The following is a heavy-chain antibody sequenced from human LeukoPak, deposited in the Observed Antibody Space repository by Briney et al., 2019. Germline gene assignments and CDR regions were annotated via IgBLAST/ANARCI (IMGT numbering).Heavy chain of an antibody. CDR1: TFSISSGYY. Sequence: SETLSLTCTVSTFSISSGYYWGWIRQPPGKGLEWIGSIYRTGNTNYNPSLKSRVTISVDTSKNQFSLKLSSVTAADTAVYYCARSPRRGAYYYYMDVWGKGTTVTISS. V-gene: IGHV4-38-2*02. J-gene: IGHJ6*03. D-gene: IGHD1-14*01. CDR2: IYRTGNT. CDR3: ARSPRRGAYYYYMDV.